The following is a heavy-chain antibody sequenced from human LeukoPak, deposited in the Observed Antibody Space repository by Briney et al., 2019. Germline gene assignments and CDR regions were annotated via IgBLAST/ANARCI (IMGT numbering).Heavy chain of an antibody. CDR1: GFTVSSNY. D-gene: IGHD6-19*01. J-gene: IGHJ6*02. V-gene: IGHV3-66*02. Sequence: GGSLRLSCAASGFTVSSNYMSWVRQAPGKGLEWVSVIYSGGSTYYADSVKGRFTISRDNSKNTLYLQMNSLRAEDTTVYYCARDSGWRSYYHYYGMDVWGQGTTVTVSS. CDR2: IYSGGST. CDR3: ARDSGWRSYYHYYGMDV.